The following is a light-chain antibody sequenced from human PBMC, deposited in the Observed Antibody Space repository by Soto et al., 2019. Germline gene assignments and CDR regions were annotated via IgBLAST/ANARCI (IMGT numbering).Light chain of an antibody. CDR3: SSYTSSLYV. J-gene: IGLJ1*01. CDR1: SSDVGGYNY. CDR2: DVS. Sequence: QSVLTQPASVSGSPGQSITISCTGTSSDVGGYNYVSWYQQHPGKAPKLMIYDVSNRPSGVSNRFSGSKSGNTASLTISGLQAEDEAAYYCSSYTSSLYVFGTGTKVTVL. V-gene: IGLV2-14*01.